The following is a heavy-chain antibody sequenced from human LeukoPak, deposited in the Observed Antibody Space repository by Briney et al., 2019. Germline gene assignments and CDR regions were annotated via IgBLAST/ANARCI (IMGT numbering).Heavy chain of an antibody. J-gene: IGHJ3*02. CDR1: GYSISSGYY. V-gene: IGHV4-38-2*02. CDR3: PRQIAATYRFTDASDI. Sequence: SETLSLTCTVSGYSISSGYYWGWIRQPPGKGLEWIGSIYHSGSTYYNPSLKSRVTISVDTSKNQFSLKLSSVTAADTAVYYCPRQIAATYRFTDASDIWGQGTMVTVSS. CDR2: IYHSGST. D-gene: IGHD2-15*01.